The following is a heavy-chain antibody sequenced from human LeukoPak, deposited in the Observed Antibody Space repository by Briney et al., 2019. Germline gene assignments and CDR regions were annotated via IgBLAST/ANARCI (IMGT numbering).Heavy chain of an antibody. J-gene: IGHJ6*02. CDR2: ISGSGDST. CDR1: GLNFRAYG. V-gene: IGHV3-23*01. D-gene: IGHD3-10*01. CDR3: ARDYFGSGTYYPYQYYGMDV. Sequence: GASLRLSCAASGLNFRAYGMSWVRQAPGKGLEWVSTISGSGDSTYHADSVKGRFTISRDNSKHTLSLQMNSLRAEDTAVYFCARDYFGSGTYYPYQYYGMDVWGQGTTVTVSS.